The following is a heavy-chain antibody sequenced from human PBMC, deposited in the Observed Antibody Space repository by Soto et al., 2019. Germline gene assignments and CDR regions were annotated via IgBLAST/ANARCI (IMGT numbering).Heavy chain of an antibody. CDR2: ISGSGGST. CDR3: AKDHGITIFGVVIIPGSPVDP. Sequence: EVQLLESGGGLVQPGGSLRLSCAASGFTFSSYAMSWVRQAPGKGLEWVSAISGSGGSTYYADSVKGRFTISRDNSKNTLYLQMSSRRAEDTAVYYCAKDHGITIFGVVIIPGSPVDPWGQGTLVTVSS. J-gene: IGHJ5*02. V-gene: IGHV3-23*01. D-gene: IGHD3-3*01. CDR1: GFTFSSYA.